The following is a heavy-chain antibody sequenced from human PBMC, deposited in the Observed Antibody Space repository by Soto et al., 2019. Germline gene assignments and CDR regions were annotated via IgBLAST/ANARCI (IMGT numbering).Heavy chain of an antibody. CDR3: ARIFISGFGPITQDY. CDR1: GFSLSNARMG. V-gene: IGHV2-26*01. D-gene: IGHD3-16*01. Sequence: QVTLKESGPVLVKPTETLTLTCTVSGFSLSNARMGVSWIRQPPGKALEWLAHIFSNDEKSYSTSLKSRLTISKDTSKSQVVLTMTKMDPVDTATYYCARIFISGFGPITQDYWGQGTLVTVSS. J-gene: IGHJ4*02. CDR2: IFSNDEK.